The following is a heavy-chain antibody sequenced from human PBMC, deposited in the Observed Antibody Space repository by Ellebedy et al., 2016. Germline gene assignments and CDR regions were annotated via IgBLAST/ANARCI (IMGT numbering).Heavy chain of an antibody. CDR1: GFTFSDYG. Sequence: GGSLRLSCVASGFTFSDYGMDWVRQAPGKGLEWVSYISSNNRTIFYAESVKGRFTISRDNAKNALYLQMNNLRAEDTAVYFCARGWITMVRGIISDAFDIWGQGTMVTVSS. CDR2: ISSNNRTI. J-gene: IGHJ3*02. D-gene: IGHD3-10*01. V-gene: IGHV3-48*04. CDR3: ARGWITMVRGIISDAFDI.